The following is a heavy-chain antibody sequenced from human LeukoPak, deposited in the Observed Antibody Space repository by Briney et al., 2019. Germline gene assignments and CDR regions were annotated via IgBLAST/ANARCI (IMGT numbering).Heavy chain of an antibody. J-gene: IGHJ4*02. Sequence: GGPLRLFCAASGFTFSSYAMRWVRQAPGKGLAWVSAINGCGGSTYYADSVKGRFPISRDNAKNTLYLQMNSLRAEERAVYYCAKEVWRRTVTTPLDYWGQGTLVTVPS. CDR1: GFTFSSYA. CDR2: INGCGGST. V-gene: IGHV3-23*01. CDR3: AKEVWRRTVTTPLDY. D-gene: IGHD4-17*01.